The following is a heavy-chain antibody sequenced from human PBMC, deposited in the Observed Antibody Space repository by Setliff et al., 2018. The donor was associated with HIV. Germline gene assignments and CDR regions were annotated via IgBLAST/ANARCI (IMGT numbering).Heavy chain of an antibody. V-gene: IGHV3-73*01. CDR3: KADSSGYP. CDR2: IGSKANSYAT. D-gene: IGHD3-22*01. Sequence: GSLRLSCAASGFTFSGSTIHWVRQASGKGLEWVGRIGSKANSYATAYAASVKGRFTTSREDSKNTAYLQMNSLKTDDTAVYYCKADSSGYPWGQGTLVTVSS. CDR1: GFTFSGST. J-gene: IGHJ5*02.